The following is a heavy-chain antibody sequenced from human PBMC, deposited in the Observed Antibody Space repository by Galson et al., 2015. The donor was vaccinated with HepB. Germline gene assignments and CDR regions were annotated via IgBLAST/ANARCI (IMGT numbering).Heavy chain of an antibody. V-gene: IGHV3-30*03. D-gene: IGHD2-2*01. Sequence: QAPGKGLEWEAVISYDGSNKYSADSVKGRFTISRDNSKNTLYLQMNSLRAEDTAVYYCACCSSTSCSTYYYYYYGMDVWGQGTTVTVSS. CDR3: ACCSSTSCSTYYYYYYGMDV. J-gene: IGHJ6*02. CDR2: ISYDGSNK.